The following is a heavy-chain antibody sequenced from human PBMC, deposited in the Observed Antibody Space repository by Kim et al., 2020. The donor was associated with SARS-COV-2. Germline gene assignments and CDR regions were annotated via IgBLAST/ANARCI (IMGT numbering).Heavy chain of an antibody. CDR2: LSERGGTT. CDR3: APGLAPTYFYSSGGPGR. Sequence: GGSLRLSCAAAGFTFNKFAMSWVRQAPGKGLEWVSGLSERGGTTFYADSVRGRFTISRDNSNNTLYLQRNSLRAEDTALYYCAPGLAPTYFYSSGGPGRWGQGTLVTVSS. D-gene: IGHD2-15*01. CDR1: GFTFNKFA. V-gene: IGHV3-23*01. J-gene: IGHJ4*02.